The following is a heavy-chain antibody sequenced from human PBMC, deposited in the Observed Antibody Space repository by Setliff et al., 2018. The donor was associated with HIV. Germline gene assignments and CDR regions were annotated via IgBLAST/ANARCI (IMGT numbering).Heavy chain of an antibody. Sequence: SETLSLTCPVSGGSISTSYWNGIRQPPGKGLEWIAYIYISGTTNYNPSLKGRVAISVDTSRNQFSLRVTSVTAADTAVYFCARDRHSSGLGSYGPWGPGILVTVS. J-gene: IGHJ5*02. D-gene: IGHD3-10*01. V-gene: IGHV4-59*12. CDR1: GGSISTSY. CDR2: IYISGTT. CDR3: ARDRHSSGLGSYGP.